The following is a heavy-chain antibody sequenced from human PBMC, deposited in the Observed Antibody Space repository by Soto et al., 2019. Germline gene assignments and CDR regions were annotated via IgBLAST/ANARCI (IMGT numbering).Heavy chain of an antibody. V-gene: IGHV4-38-2*02. CDR1: SCSIISGND. CDR3: ARDLTPNAMDV. Sequence: SETQYHPYTGSSCSIISGNDCCCIALRPGKGLEWSWSFYHSGSTSYNPSLKSRVTISVKTSKNQFSLTLGSVTAADTAVYYCARDLTPNAMDVWGQGTTVTVS. J-gene: IGHJ6*02. CDR2: FYHSGST.